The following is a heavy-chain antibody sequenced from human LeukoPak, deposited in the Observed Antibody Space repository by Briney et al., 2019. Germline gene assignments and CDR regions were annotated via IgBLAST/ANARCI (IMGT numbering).Heavy chain of an antibody. CDR1: GFTFSSYG. J-gene: IGHJ5*02. CDR2: IRYDGSNK. CDR3: AKAGSGCSTTSCFGRQGGNWFDP. Sequence: GGSLRLSCAASGFTFSSYGMHWVRQAPGKGLEWVAFIRYDGSNKYYADSVKGRFTISRDNSKNTLYLQMNSLRAEDTAVYYCAKAGSGCSTTSCFGRQGGNWFDPWGQGTLVTVSS. V-gene: IGHV3-30*02. D-gene: IGHD2-2*01.